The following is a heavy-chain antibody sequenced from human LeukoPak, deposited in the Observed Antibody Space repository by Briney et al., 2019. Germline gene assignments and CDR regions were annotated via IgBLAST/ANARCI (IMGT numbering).Heavy chain of an antibody. CDR1: GYTFTAYF. CDR3: ARDPNLRYDWFDP. V-gene: IGHV1-2*02. D-gene: IGHD4-17*01. J-gene: IGHJ5*02. Sequence: ASVKVSCKASGYTFTAYFIHWVRQAPGQGLEWMGWINPNSGDTNFAQKFQGRVTMTRDTSISTAYMELSRLRSDDTAVYYCARDPNLRYDWFDPWGQGTLVTVSS. CDR2: INPNSGDT.